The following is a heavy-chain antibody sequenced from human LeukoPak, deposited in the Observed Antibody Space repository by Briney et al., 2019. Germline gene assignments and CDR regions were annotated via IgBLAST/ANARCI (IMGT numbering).Heavy chain of an antibody. D-gene: IGHD3-22*01. Sequence: SVKVSCKASGYTFTSYDINWVRQATGQGLEWMGGIIPIFGTANYAQKFQGRVTITADESTSTAYMELSSLRSEDTAVYYCARLGPFYDSSSYGDYNWFDPWGQGTLVTVSS. J-gene: IGHJ5*02. V-gene: IGHV1-69*13. CDR1: GYTFTSYD. CDR2: IIPIFGTA. CDR3: ARLGPFYDSSSYGDYNWFDP.